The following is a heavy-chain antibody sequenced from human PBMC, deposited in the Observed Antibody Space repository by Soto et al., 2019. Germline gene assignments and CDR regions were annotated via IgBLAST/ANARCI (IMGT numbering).Heavy chain of an antibody. D-gene: IGHD6-13*01. CDR2: IYYSGST. Sequence: QVQLQESGPGLVKPSQTLSLTCTVSGGSISSGGYYWSWIRQHPGKGLEWIGYIYYSGSTYYNPSLKSRVTIAVETSQKQLSLQLLASTAAATAVEYCAGGAADGYYYYYYMDVWGKGTTVTVSS. CDR3: AGGAADGYYYYYYMDV. J-gene: IGHJ6*03. CDR1: GGSISSGGYY. V-gene: IGHV4-31*03.